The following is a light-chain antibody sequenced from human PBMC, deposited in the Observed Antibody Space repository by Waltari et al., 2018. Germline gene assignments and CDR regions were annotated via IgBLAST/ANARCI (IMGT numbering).Light chain of an antibody. J-gene: IGKJ1*01. Sequence: DVVMTQSPLSLPVTLGQPASISCRAGHSLVYSDGNTYLNWVHQRPGQSPRRLIYKVSNRDSGVPDRFSGSGSGTDFTLKISRVEAEDVGIYYCMQGTHWRWTFGQGTKVEIK. CDR3: MQGTHWRWT. CDR1: HSLVYSDGNTY. V-gene: IGKV2-30*01. CDR2: KVS.